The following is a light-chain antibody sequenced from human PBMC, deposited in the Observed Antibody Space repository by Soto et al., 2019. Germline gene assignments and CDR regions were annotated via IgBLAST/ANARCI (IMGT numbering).Light chain of an antibody. CDR2: GAS. Sequence: EIVLTQSPGTLSLSPGERATLSCRASQSVSSSYLAWYQQKPGQAPRLLIYGASSSATGIPDRFSGSGSGTDFTLNISRLEPEDFAVYYCQQYGSSPPVTFGQGTKVEIK. CDR1: QSVSSSY. CDR3: QQYGSSPPVT. J-gene: IGKJ1*01. V-gene: IGKV3-20*01.